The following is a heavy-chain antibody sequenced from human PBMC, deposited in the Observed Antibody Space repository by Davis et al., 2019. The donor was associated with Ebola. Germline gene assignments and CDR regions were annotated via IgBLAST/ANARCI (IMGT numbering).Heavy chain of an antibody. CDR3: ARVMTTVTTGWFDP. CDR1: GGSISSGGYY. CDR2: IYYSGST. J-gene: IGHJ5*02. V-gene: IGHV4-31*03. Sequence: MPSETLSLTRTVSGGSISSGGYYWSWIRQHPGKGLEWIGYIYYSGSTYYNPSLKSRVTISVDTSKNQFSLKLSSVTAADTAVYYCARVMTTVTTGWFDPWGQGTLVTVSS. D-gene: IGHD4-17*01.